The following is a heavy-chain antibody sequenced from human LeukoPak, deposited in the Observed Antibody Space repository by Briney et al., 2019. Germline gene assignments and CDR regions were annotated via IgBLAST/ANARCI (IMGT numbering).Heavy chain of an antibody. V-gene: IGHV4-59*01. D-gene: IGHD2-15*01. CDR2: IYYGGST. CDR1: GGSISGYY. J-gene: IGHJ4*02. CDR3: ARDVGGGPFFDY. Sequence: SETLSLTCTVSGGSISGYYWDWIRRPPGKGLEWIGYIYYGGSTDYNPSLKSRVTISVDTSKNQFSLKLSSVTAADTAVYYCARDVGGGPFFDYWGQGTLVTVSS.